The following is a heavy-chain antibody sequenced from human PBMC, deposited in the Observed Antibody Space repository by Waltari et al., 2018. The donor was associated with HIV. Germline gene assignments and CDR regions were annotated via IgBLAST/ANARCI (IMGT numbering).Heavy chain of an antibody. CDR1: GFTFNSYG. D-gene: IGHD2-21*02. J-gene: IGHJ4*02. Sequence: QVQLVESGGGVVQPGRSLRLSCAASGFTFNSYGMHWVRQAPGKGVDWVAVASHDGSKKYYGGSVKGRFTISRDNSKNTLYLQMNSLRGEDTAVYYCAKDTGGVDWAFDSWGQGTLVTVSS. CDR3: AKDTGGVDWAFDS. V-gene: IGHV3-30*18. CDR2: ASHDGSKK.